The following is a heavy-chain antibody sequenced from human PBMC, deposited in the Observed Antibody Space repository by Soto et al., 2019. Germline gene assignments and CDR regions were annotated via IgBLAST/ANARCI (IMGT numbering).Heavy chain of an antibody. Sequence: KPGGSLRLSCAASGFTFSNAWMSWVRQAPGKGQEWVGRIKSKTDGGTTDYAAPVKGRFTISRDDSKNTLYLQMNSLKTEDTAVYYCTTEILAAAVSFLWGQGTMVTVSS. CDR2: IKSKTDGGTT. V-gene: IGHV3-15*01. CDR3: TTEILAAAVSFL. CDR1: GFTFSNAW. D-gene: IGHD6-13*01. J-gene: IGHJ3*01.